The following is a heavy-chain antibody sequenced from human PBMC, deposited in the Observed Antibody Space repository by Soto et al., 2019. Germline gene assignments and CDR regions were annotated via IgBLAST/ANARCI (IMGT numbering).Heavy chain of an antibody. CDR1: GGSFSGYY. Sequence: SAALTLTGAVYGGSFSGYYWSWIRQPPGKGLEGIGEINHSGSTNYNPALKSRVNISVDTSKNQFSLKLSSVTAADTAVYYCARGPSCRSTIFGVVRIVGMDVWGKGTTV. D-gene: IGHD3-3*01. J-gene: IGHJ6*04. CDR3: ARGPSCRSTIFGVVRIVGMDV. V-gene: IGHV4-34*01. CDR2: INHSGST.